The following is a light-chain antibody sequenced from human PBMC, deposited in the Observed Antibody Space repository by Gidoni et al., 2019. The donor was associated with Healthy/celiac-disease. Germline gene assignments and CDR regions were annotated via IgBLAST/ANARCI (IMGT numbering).Light chain of an antibody. V-gene: IGKV4-1*01. J-gene: IGKJ1*01. CDR3: QQYYSTPTWT. Sequence: DIVMTQSPDSLAVSLGERATINCKSSKSVLYSSNNKNYLAWYQQKPGQPPKLLIYWAYTRESGVPDRFSGSGSGTDFTLTISSLQAEDVAVYYCQQYYSTPTWTFGQGTKVEIK. CDR1: KSVLYSSNNKNY. CDR2: WAY.